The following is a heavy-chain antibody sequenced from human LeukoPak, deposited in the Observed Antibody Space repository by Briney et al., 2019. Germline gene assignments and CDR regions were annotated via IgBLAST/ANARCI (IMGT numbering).Heavy chain of an antibody. D-gene: IGHD4-23*01. V-gene: IGHV1-2*02. CDR2: INPNNGGT. CDR3: AREMESATVVTPGY. CDR1: GYTFTGYY. Sequence: GASVKVSCKASGYTFTGYYMHWVRQAPGQGLEWMGWINPNNGGTNYAQKFQGRVTMTRDTSINTANMELSSLRSDDTALYYCAREMESATVVTPGYWGQGTLVTVS. J-gene: IGHJ4*02.